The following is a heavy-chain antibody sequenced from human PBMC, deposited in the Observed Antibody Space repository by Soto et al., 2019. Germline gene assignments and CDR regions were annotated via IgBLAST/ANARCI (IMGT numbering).Heavy chain of an antibody. D-gene: IGHD3-10*01. CDR1: GYTFTSYA. CDR3: ASGSGSPLSLDP. V-gene: IGHV1-3*01. J-gene: IGHJ5*02. Sequence: ASVKVSCKASGYTFTSYAMHWVRQAPGQRLEWMGWINVGNGNTKYSQKFQGRVTITRDTSASTAYMELSSLRSEDTAVYYCASGSGSPLSLDPWGQGTLVTVSS. CDR2: INVGNGNT.